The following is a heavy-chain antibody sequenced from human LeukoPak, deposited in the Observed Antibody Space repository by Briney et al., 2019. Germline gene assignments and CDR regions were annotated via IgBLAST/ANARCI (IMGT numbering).Heavy chain of an antibody. CDR1: GRSISSSGHY. D-gene: IGHD3-22*01. CDR2: IYYTRST. Sequence: SETLSLTCTVAGRSISSSGHYWGWIRQPPGKGLDWIGSIYYTRSTYYNPSLKSRVTISVDTSKNQFSLKLTSVTAADTAVYYCARGVTMIVVVILDWYFDLWGRGTLVTVSS. CDR3: ARGVTMIVVVILDWYFDL. V-gene: IGHV4-39*01. J-gene: IGHJ2*01.